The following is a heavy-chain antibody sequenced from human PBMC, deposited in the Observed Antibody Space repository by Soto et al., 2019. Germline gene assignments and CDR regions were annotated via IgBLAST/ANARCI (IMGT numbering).Heavy chain of an antibody. CDR3: ASGIQLWLRRINNGYSG. Sequence: QVQLVQSGAEVKKPESSVKVSCKAPGGTFSTYAISWVRQAPGQGLGWMGGIIPMVGTANNAQRFQDRVTITADESTNTVYMELSSLRSEDTAVYFCASGIQLWLRRINNGYSGWGQGTLVTVSS. V-gene: IGHV1-69*12. CDR2: IIPMVGTA. D-gene: IGHD5-18*01. CDR1: GGTFSTYA. J-gene: IGHJ4*02.